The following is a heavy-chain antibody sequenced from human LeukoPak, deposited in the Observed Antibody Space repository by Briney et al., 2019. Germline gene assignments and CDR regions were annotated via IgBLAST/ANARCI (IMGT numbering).Heavy chain of an antibody. CDR1: GFTFSNYS. J-gene: IGHJ4*02. Sequence: GGSLRLSCADSGFTFSNYSMNWVRQAPGKGLEWISYIGIDSGNTNYADSVKGRFTISGDKAKNSLYLQMNSLRVEDTAVYYCARDYKYAFDNWGQGTLVTVSS. D-gene: IGHD5-24*01. CDR3: ARDYKYAFDN. V-gene: IGHV3-48*01. CDR2: IGIDSGNT.